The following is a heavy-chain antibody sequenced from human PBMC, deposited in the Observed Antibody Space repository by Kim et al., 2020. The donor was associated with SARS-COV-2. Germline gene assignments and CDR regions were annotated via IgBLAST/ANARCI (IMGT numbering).Heavy chain of an antibody. J-gene: IGHJ4*02. CDR1: GYSFSSYW. D-gene: IGHD2-8*01. CDR3: ARGGMRINGLDY. V-gene: IGHV5-10-1*01. Sequence: GESLKISCKGSGYSFSSYWISWVRQLPGKGLEWMGRIDPDDSYINYSPSFQGHVTISADRSISTVYLQWSSLKASDTAMYYCARGGMRINGLDYWGQGTL. CDR2: IDPDDSYI.